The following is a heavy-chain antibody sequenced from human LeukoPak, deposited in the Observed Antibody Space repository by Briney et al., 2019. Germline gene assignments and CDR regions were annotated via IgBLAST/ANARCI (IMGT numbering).Heavy chain of an antibody. Sequence: GGSLRLSCAASGFTFSSYGMHWVRQAPGKGLEWVAVISYDGSNKYYADSVKGRFTISRDNSKNTLYLQMNSLGAEDTAVYYCAKGREVVPAALIFDYWGQGTLVTVSS. J-gene: IGHJ4*02. D-gene: IGHD2-2*01. V-gene: IGHV3-30*18. CDR1: GFTFSSYG. CDR3: AKGREVVPAALIFDY. CDR2: ISYDGSNK.